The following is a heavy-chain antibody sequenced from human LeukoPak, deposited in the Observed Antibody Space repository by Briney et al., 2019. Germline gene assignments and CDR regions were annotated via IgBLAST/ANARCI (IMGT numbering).Heavy chain of an antibody. Sequence: SETLSLTCAVSGGTFSAYFWSWVRQAPGKGPEWIGEINYVGSTNYNPSLKDRVSISSDASKNQFYLELTSVIAADTAVYYCASFYDVYAFDFWGLGTMVTVSS. CDR3: ASFYDVYAFDF. V-gene: IGHV4-34*01. D-gene: IGHD3-16*01. CDR2: INYVGST. J-gene: IGHJ3*01. CDR1: GGTFSAYF.